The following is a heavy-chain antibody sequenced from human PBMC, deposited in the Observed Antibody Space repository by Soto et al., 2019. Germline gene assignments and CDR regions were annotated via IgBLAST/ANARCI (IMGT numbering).Heavy chain of an antibody. CDR2: IWYDGSNK. CDR1: GFTFNNYG. V-gene: IGHV3-33*08. D-gene: IGHD3-10*01. Sequence: GGSLRLSCVGSGFTFNNYGIHWVRQAPGKGLEWVAVIWYDGSNKYYADSVKGRFTISRDNSKNTLYLQMNSLRAEDTAVYYCAREAPGSPPDYWGQGTLVTVSS. CDR3: AREAPGSPPDY. J-gene: IGHJ4*02.